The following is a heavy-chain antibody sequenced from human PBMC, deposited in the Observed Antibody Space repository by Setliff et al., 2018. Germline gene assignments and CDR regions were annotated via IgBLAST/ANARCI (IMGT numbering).Heavy chain of an antibody. J-gene: IGHJ4*02. CDR1: GFTFSSEY. V-gene: IGHV3-7*03. D-gene: IGHD3-3*01. Sequence: GGSLRLSCAASGFTFSSEYMNWVRQAPGKGLEWVADIRQDGTNKYYVDSVKGRFTISRDNAKNSLYLQMNSLRAEDTALYYCAREVWNIYDNDNSWSGYSDHWGQGTLVTVSS. CDR2: IRQDGTNK. CDR3: AREVWNIYDNDNSWSGYSDH.